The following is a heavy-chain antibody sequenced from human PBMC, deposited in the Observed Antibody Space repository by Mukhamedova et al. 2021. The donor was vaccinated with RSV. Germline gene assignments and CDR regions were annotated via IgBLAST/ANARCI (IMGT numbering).Heavy chain of an antibody. V-gene: IGHV3-74*01. J-gene: IGHJ3*02. CDR3: ARDRAGSGSYYGSAFDI. D-gene: IGHD1-26*01. CDR2: INSDGSTT. Sequence: GWVSRINSDGSTTNYADSVKGRFTISRDNAKNTLYLQMNSLRPEDTAVYYCARDRAGSGSYYGSAFDIWGQGTTVTVSS.